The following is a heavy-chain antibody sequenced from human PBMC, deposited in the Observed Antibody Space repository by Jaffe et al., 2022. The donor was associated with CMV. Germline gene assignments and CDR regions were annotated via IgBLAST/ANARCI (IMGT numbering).Heavy chain of an antibody. CDR2: INADKGNT. D-gene: IGHD2-2*01. Sequence: QVQLVQSGAEVKKPGASVKISCKASGYSFTSNAVHWVRQAPGQRLEWMGWINADKGNTKYSQKFQGRVTITRDTSASTAYMELSSLISEDTAVYYCARETTYNYQLLSTRRYYSYSYMDVWGKGTTVTVSS. CDR1: GYSFTSNA. CDR3: ARETTYNYQLLSTRRYYSYSYMDV. J-gene: IGHJ6*03. V-gene: IGHV1-3*01.